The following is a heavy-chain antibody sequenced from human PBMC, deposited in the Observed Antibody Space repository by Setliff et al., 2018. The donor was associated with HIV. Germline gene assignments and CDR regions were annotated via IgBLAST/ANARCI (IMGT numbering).Heavy chain of an antibody. D-gene: IGHD3-3*01. CDR1: GFTFRNYN. CDR2: ISIGSGGAI. J-gene: IGHJ6*02. V-gene: IGHV3-21*01. Sequence: GGSLRLSCAASGFTFRNYNFNWVRQAPGRGLEWVSSISIGSGGAIDYADAVQGRFTISSDNSKNSLYLQMNSLRVEDTAVYYCARDYLYYNLYNGSPVYGMDVWGQGTTVTVSS. CDR3: ARDYLYYNLYNGSPVYGMDV.